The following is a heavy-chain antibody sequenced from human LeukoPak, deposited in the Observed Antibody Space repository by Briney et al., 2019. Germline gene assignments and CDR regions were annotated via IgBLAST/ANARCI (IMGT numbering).Heavy chain of an antibody. J-gene: IGHJ4*02. Sequence: SETLSLTCTVSGYSISLGYYWGWIRQPPGKGLEWIGSFYHTGSTYYNPSLKSRVTVSGDTSKNQFSLKLSSVTAADTAVYYCARDMGWNGLVDSWGQGTLVTVSS. D-gene: IGHD1-1*01. V-gene: IGHV4-38-2*02. CDR1: GYSISLGYY. CDR2: FYHTGST. CDR3: ARDMGWNGLVDS.